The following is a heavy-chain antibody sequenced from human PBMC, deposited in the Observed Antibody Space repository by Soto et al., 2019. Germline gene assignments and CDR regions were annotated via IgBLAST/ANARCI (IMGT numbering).Heavy chain of an antibody. Sequence: GWSLRLSCAASGFTFSSYAMNWVRQAPGKGLEWVSVISGSGSSTYYADSVKGRFTISRDNSKNTLYLQMNSLRAEDTAVYYCASRSSGWYFDYWGQGTLVTVSS. V-gene: IGHV3-23*01. CDR3: ASRSSGWYFDY. D-gene: IGHD6-19*01. J-gene: IGHJ4*02. CDR1: GFTFSSYA. CDR2: ISGSGSST.